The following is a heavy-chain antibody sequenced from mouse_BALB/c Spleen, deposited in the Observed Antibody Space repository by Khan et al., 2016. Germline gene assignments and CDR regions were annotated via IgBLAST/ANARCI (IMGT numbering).Heavy chain of an antibody. CDR2: INPDSSTI. CDR1: GFAFSRYW. Sequence: EVQLQESGGGLVQPGGSLKLSCAASGFAFSRYWMSWVRQAPGKGLEWIGDINPDSSTINYTPSLKDKFIISRDNAKNTLYLQMSKVRSEDTALFCGASTSCYFDVWGAGTTVTVSS. V-gene: IGHV4-1*02. CDR3: ASTSCYFDV. J-gene: IGHJ1*01.